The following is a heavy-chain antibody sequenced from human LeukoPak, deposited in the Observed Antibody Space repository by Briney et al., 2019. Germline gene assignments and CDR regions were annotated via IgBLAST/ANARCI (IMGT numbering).Heavy chain of an antibody. CDR2: ISSSSSYI. CDR1: GFSFSSNS. J-gene: IGHJ4*02. Sequence: PGGSLRLSCAASGFSFSSNSMNWVRQAQGKGLEWVSSISSSSSYIHYADSVKGRFTISRDNAKNSLYLQMNSLRAEDTAVYYCARGAEYCSSTSCYIVYWGQGTLVTVSS. CDR3: ARGAEYCSSTSCYIVY. D-gene: IGHD2-2*02. V-gene: IGHV3-21*01.